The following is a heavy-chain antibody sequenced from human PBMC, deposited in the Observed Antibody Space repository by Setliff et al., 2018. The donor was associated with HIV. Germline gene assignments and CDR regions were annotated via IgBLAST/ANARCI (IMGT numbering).Heavy chain of an antibody. CDR1: GFTFDSYA. Sequence: PGGSLRLSCAASGFTFDSYAMHWVRQAPGKGLEWVAVIWYDGRNEYYADSVKGRFTISRDNSKNTLYLQMNSLRAEDTAVYYCAKDRSEITIFGVIISHWSQGSLVTVSS. CDR3: AKDRSEITIFGVIISH. V-gene: IGHV3-33*06. J-gene: IGHJ4*02. D-gene: IGHD3-3*01. CDR2: IWYDGRNE.